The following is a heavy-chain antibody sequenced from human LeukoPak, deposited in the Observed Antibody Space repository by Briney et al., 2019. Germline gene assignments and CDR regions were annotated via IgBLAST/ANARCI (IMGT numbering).Heavy chain of an antibody. V-gene: IGHV3-23*01. J-gene: IGHJ4*02. CDR1: GFTLNNYA. CDR2: LSASGTST. CDR3: AKAYTSSLKGYFDH. Sequence: SGGSLRLSCAASGFTLNNYAMNWVRQAPGKGLEWISGLSASGTSTYYADSVKGRFTISRDNSKNTLYLQMNSLRAEDAAIHYCAKAYTSSLKGYFDHWGQGTLVTVSS. D-gene: IGHD6-13*01.